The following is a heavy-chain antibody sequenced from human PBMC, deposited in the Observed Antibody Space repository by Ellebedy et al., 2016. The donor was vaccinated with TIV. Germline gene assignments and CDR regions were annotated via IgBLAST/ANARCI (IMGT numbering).Heavy chain of an antibody. V-gene: IGHV3-7*03. Sequence: GESLKISCAASGFTFSSYWMSWVRQAPGKGLEWVANIKQDGSEEYYVDSVKGRFTISRDNAKNSLYLQMNSLRAEDTAVYYCANGLSTASSFFYYYGLDVWGQGTTVTVSS. D-gene: IGHD2/OR15-2a*01. CDR1: GFTFSSYW. CDR3: ANGLSTASSFFYYYGLDV. CDR2: IKQDGSEE. J-gene: IGHJ6*02.